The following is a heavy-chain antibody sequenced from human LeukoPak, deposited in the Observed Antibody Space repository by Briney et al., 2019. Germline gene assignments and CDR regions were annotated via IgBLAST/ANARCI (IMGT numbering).Heavy chain of an antibody. CDR2: LSGSGVST. D-gene: IGHD3-10*01. CDR1: GFTFSSYA. CDR3: AESGPGGGAYYFDY. V-gene: IGHV3-23*01. J-gene: IGHJ4*02. Sequence: PGGSLRLSCAASGFTFSSYAMTWVRQAPGKGLEWVSALSGSGVSTFYADSVKGRFTISRDNSKNTLYLQMSSLRAEGTAVYYCAESGPGGGAYYFDYWGQGTLVTVSS.